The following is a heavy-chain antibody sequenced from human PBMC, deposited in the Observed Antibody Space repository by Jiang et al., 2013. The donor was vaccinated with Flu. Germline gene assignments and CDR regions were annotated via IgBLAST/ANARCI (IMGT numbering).Heavy chain of an antibody. Sequence: VQLVESGAEVKKPGESPKISCKGSGYTFASYWIGWVRQMPGKGLEWMGIIYPGDSDTRYSPSFQGQVTVSADRSISTAYLQWSSLKASDTAMYYCARSCATSSCYYIDFWGQGTLVTVSS. V-gene: IGHV5-51*03. CDR2: IYPGDSDT. CDR3: ARSCATSSCYYIDF. CDR1: GYTFASYW. D-gene: IGHD2-2*01. J-gene: IGHJ4*02.